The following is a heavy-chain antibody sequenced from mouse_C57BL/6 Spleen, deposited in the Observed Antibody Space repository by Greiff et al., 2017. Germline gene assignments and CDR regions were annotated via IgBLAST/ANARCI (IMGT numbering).Heavy chain of an antibody. V-gene: IGHV1-54*01. CDR1: GYAFTNYL. Sequence: VQLQESGAELVRPGTSVKVSCKASGYAFTNYLIEWVKQRPGQGLEWIGVINPGSGGTNYNEKFKGKATLTADKSSSTAYMQLSSLTSEDSAVYFCARLSTTALYAMDYWGQGTSVTVSS. J-gene: IGHJ4*01. D-gene: IGHD1-2*01. CDR3: ARLSTTALYAMDY. CDR2: INPGSGGT.